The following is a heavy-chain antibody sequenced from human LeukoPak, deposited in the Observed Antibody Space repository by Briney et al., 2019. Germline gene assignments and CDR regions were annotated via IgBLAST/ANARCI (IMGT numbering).Heavy chain of an antibody. V-gene: IGHV4-59*01. CDR2: IYYTGST. Sequence: SETLSLTCTVSGGSISSYYWSWIRQPPGKGLEWIGYIYYTGSTNYNPSHRSRVTISVDTSKNQFSLKLSSVTAADTAVYYCARATTGEPYSWFDPWGQGTLVTVSS. J-gene: IGHJ5*02. CDR3: ARATTGEPYSWFDP. D-gene: IGHD7-27*01. CDR1: GGSISSYY.